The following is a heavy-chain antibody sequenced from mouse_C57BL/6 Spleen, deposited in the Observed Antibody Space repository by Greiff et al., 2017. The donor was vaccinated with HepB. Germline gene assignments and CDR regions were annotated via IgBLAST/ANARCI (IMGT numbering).Heavy chain of an antibody. CDR3: ARKETGTRYFDV. V-gene: IGHV1-81*01. CDR2: IYPRSGNT. D-gene: IGHD4-1*01. Sequence: QVQLKESGAELARPGASVKLSCKASGYTFTSYGISWVKQRTGQGLEWIGEIYPRSGNTYYNEKFKGKATLTADKSSSTAYMELRSLTSEDSAVYFCARKETGTRYFDVWGTGTTVTVSS. J-gene: IGHJ1*03. CDR1: GYTFTSYG.